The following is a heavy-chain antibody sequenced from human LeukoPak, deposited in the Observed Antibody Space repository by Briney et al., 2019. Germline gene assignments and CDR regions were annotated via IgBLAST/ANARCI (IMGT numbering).Heavy chain of an antibody. J-gene: IGHJ4*02. D-gene: IGHD2-21*01. V-gene: IGHV1-24*01. CDR1: GHGLNEIC. CDR2: FDPDPEDGGT. CDR3: ALGKSYSPLEY. Sequence: GASVKVSCKVSGHGLNEICTHWVRQAPGKGLEWMGSFDPDPEDGGTIYSQSFQGRITMTEGTFTGTASLEVISLTSEDTAFYYCALGKSYSPLEYWGQGTLVTVSS.